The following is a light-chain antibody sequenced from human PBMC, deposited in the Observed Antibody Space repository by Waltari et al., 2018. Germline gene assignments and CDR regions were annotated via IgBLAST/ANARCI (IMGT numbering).Light chain of an antibody. CDR1: QSISNH. CDR3: QQRSNWLT. CDR2: DAS. V-gene: IGKV3-11*01. J-gene: IGKJ4*01. Sequence: EIVLTQSPATLSLSPEERATLSCRASQSISNHLAWYQQKPGQAPRLLIYDASNRATGIPARFSGSGSGTDFTLTISSLEPEDFAVYFCQQRSNWLTFGGGTKVEIK.